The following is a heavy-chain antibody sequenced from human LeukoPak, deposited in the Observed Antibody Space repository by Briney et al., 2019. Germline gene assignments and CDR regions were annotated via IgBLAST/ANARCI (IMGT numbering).Heavy chain of an antibody. V-gene: IGHV4-38-2*02. J-gene: IGHJ5*02. CDR1: GYSISSGYY. CDR2: VYHDGST. CDR3: AGGLGGITIFGVVMSRFDP. D-gene: IGHD3-3*01. Sequence: PSETLSLTCTVSGYSISSGYYWGWIRQPPGKGLEWIGSVYHDGSTYYNPPLKSRVTISLDTSKNQFSLKLSSVTAADTAVYYCAGGLGGITIFGVVMSRFDPWGQGTLVTVSS.